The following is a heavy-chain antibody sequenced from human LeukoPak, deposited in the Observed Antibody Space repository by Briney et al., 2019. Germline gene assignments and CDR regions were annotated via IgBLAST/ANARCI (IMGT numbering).Heavy chain of an antibody. CDR3: ARAPIVGGIGETAFDL. V-gene: IGHV1-3*01. Sequence: ASVKVSCKASGYTFTSYAMHWVRQAPGQRLEWMGWINAGNGNTKYSQKFQGRVTITRDTSASTAYMELSSLRSEDTAVYYCARAPIVGGIGETAFDLWGRGTMVTVSS. D-gene: IGHD1-26*01. CDR1: GYTFTSYA. J-gene: IGHJ3*01. CDR2: INAGNGNT.